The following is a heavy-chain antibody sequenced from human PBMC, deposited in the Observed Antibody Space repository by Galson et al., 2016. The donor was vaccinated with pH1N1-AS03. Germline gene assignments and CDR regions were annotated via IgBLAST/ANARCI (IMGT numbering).Heavy chain of an antibody. D-gene: IGHD1-26*01. CDR1: GFTFNHYS. J-gene: IGHJ3*02. Sequence: SLRLSCAASGFTFNHYSMNWVRQAPGKGLEGVSYISSDSTTIYYADSVKGRFTISRDNAKTSLYLQMNSLTAEDTAIYYCARTSGAYFGSAFDIWGQGTMVTVSS. V-gene: IGHV3-48*04. CDR3: ARTSGAYFGSAFDI. CDR2: ISSDSTTI.